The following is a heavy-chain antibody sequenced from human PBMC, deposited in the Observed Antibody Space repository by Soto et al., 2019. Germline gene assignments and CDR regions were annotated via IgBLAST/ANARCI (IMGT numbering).Heavy chain of an antibody. V-gene: IGHV1-46*01. CDR1: GYTFTSYY. J-gene: IGHJ3*02. CDR3: ARESRALGYCSGGSCPGGAFDI. D-gene: IGHD2-15*01. CDR2: INPSGGST. Sequence: QVQLVQSGAEVKKPGASVKVSCKASGYTFTSYYMHWVRQAPGQGLEWMGIINPSGGSTSYAQKFQGRVTMTRDTCTSTVYMEVSSLRSEDTAVYYCARESRALGYCSGGSCPGGAFDIWGQGTMVTVSS.